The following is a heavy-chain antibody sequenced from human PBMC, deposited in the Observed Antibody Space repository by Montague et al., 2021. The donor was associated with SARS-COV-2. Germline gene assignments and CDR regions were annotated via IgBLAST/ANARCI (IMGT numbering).Heavy chain of an antibody. CDR3: ARGGGWKRHFDY. D-gene: IGHD4-23*01. CDR2: IYYTGST. Sequence: SETLSLTCNVSGGSINNYYWSWIRQSPGRGLDWIGYIYYTGSTTRNPSLDSRVTISLDTSRDLVSLELGSLTAADTAVYYCARGGGWKRHFDYWGQGTLVAGAS. CDR1: GGSINNYY. V-gene: IGHV4-59*01. J-gene: IGHJ4*02.